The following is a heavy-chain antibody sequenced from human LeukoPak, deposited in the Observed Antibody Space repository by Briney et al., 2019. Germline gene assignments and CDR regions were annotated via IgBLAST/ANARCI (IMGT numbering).Heavy chain of an antibody. CDR1: GGSFSGYY. J-gene: IGHJ4*02. V-gene: IGHV4-34*09. CDR3: ARVGSGYYLVD. D-gene: IGHD3-22*01. Sequence: SPSETLSLTCAVYGGSFSGYYWSWIRQPPGKGLEWIGEINHSGSTYYNPSLKSRVTISVDTSKNQFSLKLSSVTAADTAVYYCARVGSGYYLVDWGQGTLVTVSS. CDR2: INHSGST.